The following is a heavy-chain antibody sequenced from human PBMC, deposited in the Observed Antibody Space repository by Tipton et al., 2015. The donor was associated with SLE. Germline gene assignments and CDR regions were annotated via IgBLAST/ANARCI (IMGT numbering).Heavy chain of an antibody. CDR3: AKAIMVQGVISDY. Sequence: SLRLSCAASGFTFSSYGMHWVRQAPGKGLEWVAFIRYDGSNKYYADSVKGRFTISRDNSKNTLYLQMNSLRAEDTAVYYCAKAIMVQGVISDYWGQGTLVTVSS. V-gene: IGHV3-30*02. CDR1: GFTFSSYG. CDR2: IRYDGSNK. D-gene: IGHD3-10*01. J-gene: IGHJ4*02.